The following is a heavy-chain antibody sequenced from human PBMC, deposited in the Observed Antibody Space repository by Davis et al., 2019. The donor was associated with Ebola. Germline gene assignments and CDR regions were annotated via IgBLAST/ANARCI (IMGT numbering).Heavy chain of an antibody. J-gene: IGHJ6*02. Sequence: GESLKISCTVSGFTFSNNWMSWVRQVPGKGLVWVSSINRDGTTTTYADSVKGRFTISRDNAKNTLYLQMNSLRVEDTAVYYCARTDDFWSGALNYYYYYGMDVWGQGTTVTVSS. CDR1: GFTFSNNW. CDR2: INRDGTTT. D-gene: IGHD3-3*01. V-gene: IGHV3-74*01. CDR3: ARTDDFWSGALNYYYYYGMDV.